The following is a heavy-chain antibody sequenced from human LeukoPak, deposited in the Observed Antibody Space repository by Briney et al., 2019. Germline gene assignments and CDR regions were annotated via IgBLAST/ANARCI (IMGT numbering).Heavy chain of an antibody. D-gene: IGHD2-15*01. Sequence: GASVKLSCKASGYTFTSYYMHWVRQAPGQGLEWMGIINPSGGSTSYAQKFQGRVTMTRDTSTSTIYMELSSLRSEDTAVYYCARSPTRCSGGSCYLYYLDYWGQGTLVTVSS. CDR1: GYTFTSYY. V-gene: IGHV1-46*01. CDR3: ARSPTRCSGGSCYLYYLDY. J-gene: IGHJ4*02. CDR2: INPSGGST.